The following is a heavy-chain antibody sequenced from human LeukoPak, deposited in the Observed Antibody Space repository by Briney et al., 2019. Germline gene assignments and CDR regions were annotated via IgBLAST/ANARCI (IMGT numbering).Heavy chain of an antibody. J-gene: IGHJ4*02. CDR2: ISSYNSYT. CDR3: ARDSLAPYSSPEGFDY. Sequence: ASVKISCKASGYTFISYGSSWLRRDTGQELQWMGWISSYNSYTTYERKFHGRVTMITATSTITADNVLRSLRSDDTAVYYCARDSLAPYSSPEGFDYWGQGTLVTVSS. V-gene: IGHV1-18*01. CDR1: GYTFISYG. D-gene: IGHD6-13*01.